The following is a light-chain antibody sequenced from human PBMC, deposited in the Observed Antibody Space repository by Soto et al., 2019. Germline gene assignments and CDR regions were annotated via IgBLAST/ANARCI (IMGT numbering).Light chain of an antibody. CDR1: QSVSSSY. CDR2: GAS. J-gene: IGKJ4*01. V-gene: IGKV3D-15*01. Sequence: MTQSPASLSSSVGDRATLTCRASQSVSSSYLAWQQKQPEQAPRLLIYGASSSATGIPARFSGSGAGTEFSLTIISLLSEDYSVYYCQHYNNWLTLTFGGGTKVDIK. CDR3: QHYNNWLTLT.